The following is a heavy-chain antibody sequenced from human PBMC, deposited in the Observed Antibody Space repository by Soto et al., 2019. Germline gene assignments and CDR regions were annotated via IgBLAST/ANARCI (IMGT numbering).Heavy chain of an antibody. CDR2: VSGNGAVT. J-gene: IGHJ4*02. V-gene: IGHV3-23*01. Sequence: EVQLLDSGGGLAQPGGSLRLSCAASGFTFGNYAMNWVRQAPGKGLEWVSTVSGNGAVTYYADSVKGRFTISRDNSRSTLYPQMKNLRAEDTAIYFCAKVPASLKTFDYWGQGTLVTVSS. D-gene: IGHD2-2*01. CDR1: GFTFGNYA. CDR3: AKVPASLKTFDY.